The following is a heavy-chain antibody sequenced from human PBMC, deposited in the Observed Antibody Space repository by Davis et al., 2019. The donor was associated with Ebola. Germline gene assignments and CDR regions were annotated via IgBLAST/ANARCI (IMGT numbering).Heavy chain of an antibody. D-gene: IGHD5-18*01. CDR2: ISSSSYFI. CDR1: GFTFSSYS. CDR3: AKSGIQLWLRWYFDY. J-gene: IGHJ4*02. V-gene: IGHV3-21*01. Sequence: GESLKISCAASGFTFSSYSMNWVRQAPGKGLEWVSSISSSSYFIYYADSLKGRFTISRDNAKKSLYLQVDSLRAEDTAVYYCAKSGIQLWLRWYFDYWGQGTLVTVSS.